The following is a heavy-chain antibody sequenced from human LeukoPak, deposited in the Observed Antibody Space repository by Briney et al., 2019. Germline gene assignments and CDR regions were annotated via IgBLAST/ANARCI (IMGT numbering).Heavy chain of an antibody. D-gene: IGHD6-13*01. J-gene: IGHJ5*02. Sequence: GASVKVSCKASGYTFTGYYMHWVRHAPGQGLEWMGWINPNSGGTNYAQKFQGRVTMTRDTAISTAYMELSSLRSEGTAVYYCARYAVGSSSSWYVRGNWFYPWGQGTLVSVSS. CDR1: GYTFTGYY. V-gene: IGHV1-2*02. CDR3: ARYAVGSSSSWYVRGNWFYP. CDR2: INPNSGGT.